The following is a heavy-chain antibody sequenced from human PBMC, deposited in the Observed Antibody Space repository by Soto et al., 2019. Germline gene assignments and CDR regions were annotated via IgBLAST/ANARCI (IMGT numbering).Heavy chain of an antibody. V-gene: IGHV3-23*01. D-gene: IGHD2-2*01. CDR3: AKSRTLYYYYYGMDV. J-gene: IGHJ6*02. CDR2: ISGSGGRT. CDR1: GFPFSNYS. Sequence: PGGSLSLSCAAAGFPFSNYSMSWVRQAPGKGLEWVSAISGSGGRTYYADSVRGRFTISRDNSKNTLYLQMNSLRAEDTAVYYCAKSRTLYYYYYGMDVWGQGTTVTVSS.